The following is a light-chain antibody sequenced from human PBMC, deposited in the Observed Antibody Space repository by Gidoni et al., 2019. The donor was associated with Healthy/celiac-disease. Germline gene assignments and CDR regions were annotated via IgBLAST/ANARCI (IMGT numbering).Light chain of an antibody. J-gene: IGKJ4*01. CDR1: QSVSSSY. CDR2: GAS. V-gene: IGKV3-20*01. Sequence: DIVLTQSPGTLSLSPGERATLSCSASQSVSSSYLAWYQQKPSQAARLLIYGASSRATGIPDRFSGSGSGTDFTLTISRLEPEDFAVYYCQQYGSSPLTFGGGTKVEIK. CDR3: QQYGSSPLT.